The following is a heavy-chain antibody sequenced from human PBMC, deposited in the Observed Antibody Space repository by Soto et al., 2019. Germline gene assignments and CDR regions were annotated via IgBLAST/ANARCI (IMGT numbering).Heavy chain of an antibody. CDR2: ISAYNGNT. V-gene: IGHV1-18*01. CDR3: ARDSRSLGYYDFWSGYSNGYYYYGMEF. CDR1: GYTFTSCG. Sequence: ASVKVSCKASGYTFTSCGISWVRQAPGQGLEWMGWISAYNGNTNYAQKLQGRVTMTTDTSTSTAYMELRRLRSDDTAVYYCARDSRSLGYYDFWSGYSNGYYYYGMEFWGQGTTVTVSS. D-gene: IGHD3-3*01. J-gene: IGHJ6*01.